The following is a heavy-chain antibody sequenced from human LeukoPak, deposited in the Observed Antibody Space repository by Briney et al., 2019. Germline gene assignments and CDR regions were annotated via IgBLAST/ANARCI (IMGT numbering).Heavy chain of an antibody. CDR2: IWYDGSNK. CDR3: ARGGYSSADY. D-gene: IGHD6-19*01. J-gene: IGHJ4*02. CDR1: GFTFSSYG. V-gene: IGHV3-33*01. Sequence: PGRSLRLSCAASGFTFSSYGMHWVRQAPGKGLEWVAVIWYDGSNKYYADSVKGRFTISRDNSKNTLDLQMNSLRAEDTAVYYCARGGYSSADYWGQGTLVTVSS.